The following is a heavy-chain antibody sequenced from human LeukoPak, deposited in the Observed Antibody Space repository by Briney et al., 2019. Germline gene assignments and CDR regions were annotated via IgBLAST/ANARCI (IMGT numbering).Heavy chain of an antibody. CDR1: GFTFSSYW. D-gene: IGHD1-7*01. Sequence: PGGSLRLSCAASGFTFSSYWMSWVRQAPGKGLEWVANIKQDGSEKYYVDSVKGQFTISRDNAKNSLYLQMNSLRAEDTAVYYCAKDGKTRNWNYFQAKPVYWGQGTLVTVSS. V-gene: IGHV3-7*01. CDR2: IKQDGSEK. CDR3: AKDGKTRNWNYFQAKPVY. J-gene: IGHJ4*02.